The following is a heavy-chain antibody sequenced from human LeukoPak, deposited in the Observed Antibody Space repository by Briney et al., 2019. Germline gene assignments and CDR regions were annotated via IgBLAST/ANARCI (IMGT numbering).Heavy chain of an antibody. CDR3: ARDSAGNGMDV. Sequence: PGGSLRLSCAASGFTFSSYSMNRVRQAPGKGLEWVSSISSSSSYIYYADSVKGRFTISRDNAKNSLYLQMNSLRAEDTAVYYCARDSAGNGMDVWGKGTTVPVSS. V-gene: IGHV3-21*01. J-gene: IGHJ6*04. CDR1: GFTFSSYS. D-gene: IGHD3-10*01. CDR2: ISSSSSYI.